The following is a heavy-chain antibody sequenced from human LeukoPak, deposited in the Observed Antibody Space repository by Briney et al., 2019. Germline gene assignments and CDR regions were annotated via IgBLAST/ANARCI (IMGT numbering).Heavy chain of an antibody. CDR2: ISGSGGST. D-gene: IGHD1-14*01. V-gene: IGHV3-23*01. Sequence: GGSLRLSCAASGFTFSSYAMSWVRQAPGKGLEWVSAISGSGGSTYYADSVKGRFTISRDNSKNTLYLQMNSLRAEDTAVYYCARVTSYGLYFFDYWGQGTLATVSS. CDR3: ARVTSYGLYFFDY. J-gene: IGHJ4*02. CDR1: GFTFSSYA.